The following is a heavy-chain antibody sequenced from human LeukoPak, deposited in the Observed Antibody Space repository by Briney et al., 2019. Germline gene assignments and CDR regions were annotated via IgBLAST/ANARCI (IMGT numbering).Heavy chain of an antibody. J-gene: IGHJ6*02. CDR1: GYTFTGYY. Sequence: ASVKVSCKASGYTFTGYYMHWVRQAPGQGLEWMGRINPNSGGTNYAQKFQGRVTMTRDTSISTAYMELSRLRSDDTAVYYCASGYCSSTSCLSPLYYYYYGMDVWGQGTTVTVSS. D-gene: IGHD2-2*01. V-gene: IGHV1-2*06. CDR3: ASGYCSSTSCLSPLYYYYYGMDV. CDR2: INPNSGGT.